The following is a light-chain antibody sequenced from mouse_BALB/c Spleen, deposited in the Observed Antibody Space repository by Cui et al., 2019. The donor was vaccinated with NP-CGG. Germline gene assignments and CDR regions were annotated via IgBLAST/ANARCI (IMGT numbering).Light chain of an antibody. CDR2: GTN. J-gene: IGLJ1*01. CDR3: ALWYSNHWV. CDR1: IGAVTTSNY. V-gene: IGLV1*01. Sequence: QAVVTQESALTTSPGETVTLTCRSSIGAVTTSNYANWVQEKPDHLFTGLIGGTNNRAPGVPARFSGSLIGDKAALTITGAQIEDEAIYFCALWYSNHWVFGGGTKLTVL.